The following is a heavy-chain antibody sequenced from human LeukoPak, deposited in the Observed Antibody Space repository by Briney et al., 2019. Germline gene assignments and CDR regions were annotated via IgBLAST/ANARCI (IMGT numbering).Heavy chain of an antibody. J-gene: IGHJ6*03. CDR3: AREGGNYYGSGSYGGYYYYLDV. CDR1: GGSMNPYY. CDR2: IYFTGST. D-gene: IGHD3-10*01. V-gene: IGHV4-59*01. Sequence: SETLSLTCTVSGGSMNPYYWTWIRQSPGKGLEWIGYIYFTGSTTYNPSLKRRVTFSVDRSTKQFSLKLTSVTAADTAVYYCAREGGNYYGSGSYGGYYYYLDVWGKGTTVTVSS.